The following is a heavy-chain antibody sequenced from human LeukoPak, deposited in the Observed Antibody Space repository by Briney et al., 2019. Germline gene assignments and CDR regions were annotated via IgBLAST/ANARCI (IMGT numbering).Heavy chain of an antibody. D-gene: IGHD3-22*01. Sequence: SETLSLTCAVYGGSFSGYYWGWIRQPPGKGLEWIGSIYYSGSTYYNPSLKSRVTISVDTSKNQFSLKLSSVTAADTAVYYCARELYDYYDSSGFEASRFDPWGQGTLVTVSS. CDR2: IYYSGST. CDR1: GGSFSGYY. J-gene: IGHJ5*02. CDR3: ARELYDYYDSSGFEASRFDP. V-gene: IGHV4-34*01.